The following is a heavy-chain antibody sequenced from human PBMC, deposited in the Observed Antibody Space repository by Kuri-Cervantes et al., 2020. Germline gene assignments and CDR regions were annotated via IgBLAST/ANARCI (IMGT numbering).Heavy chain of an antibody. CDR2: INTNTGNP. CDR3: ARELIIAAAGINWFDP. V-gene: IGHV7-4-1*02. CDR1: GYTFTSYA. D-gene: IGHD6-13*01. Sequence: ASVKVSCKASGYTFTSYAMNWVRQAPGQGLEWMGWINTNTGNPTYAQGFTGRFVFSLDTSVSTAYLKISSLKAEDTAVYYCARELIIAAAGINWFDPWGQGTLVTVSS. J-gene: IGHJ5*02.